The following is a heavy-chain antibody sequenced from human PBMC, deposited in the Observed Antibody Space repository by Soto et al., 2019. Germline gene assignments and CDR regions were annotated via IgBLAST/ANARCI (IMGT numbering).Heavy chain of an antibody. J-gene: IGHJ4*02. Sequence: QVQLVESGGGVVQPGRSLRLSCAASGFTFSSYGMHWVRQAPGKGLEWVAVIWYDGSNKYYVDSVKGRFTISRDNSKNPLYLQMKSLRAEDTAVYFCARVGVSYGDYYFDYWGQGTLVTVSS. D-gene: IGHD4-17*01. V-gene: IGHV3-33*01. CDR3: ARVGVSYGDYYFDY. CDR2: IWYDGSNK. CDR1: GFTFSSYG.